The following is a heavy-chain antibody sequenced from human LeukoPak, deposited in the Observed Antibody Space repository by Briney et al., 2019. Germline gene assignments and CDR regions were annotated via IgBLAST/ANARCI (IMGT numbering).Heavy chain of an antibody. J-gene: IGHJ4*02. CDR1: GGSIRSGNYY. D-gene: IGHD2/OR15-2a*01. Sequence: SETLSLTCTVSGGSIRSGNYYWNWIRQPAGKGLEWIGRIHTSGSTDYNPSLKSRVTISLDTSENQFSLELKSVTAADAAVYYCAGTYCDSITCYRFDNWGQGVLITVSS. CDR2: IHTSGST. V-gene: IGHV4-61*02. CDR3: AGTYCDSITCYRFDN.